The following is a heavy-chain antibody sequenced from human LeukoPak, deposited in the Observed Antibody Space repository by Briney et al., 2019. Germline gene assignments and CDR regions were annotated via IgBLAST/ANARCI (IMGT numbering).Heavy chain of an antibody. CDR2: MTLSGDGT. CDR1: GGTFSSYA. D-gene: IGHD1-1*01. J-gene: IGHJ4*02. CDR3: AKDGGEGTFTFDY. Sequence: ASVKVSCKASGGTFSSYAISWVRQAPGQGLEWLGIMTLSGDGTTYAQKFQGRVTMTRDTSTSTFYMDLSSLKSEDTAVYYCAKDGGEGTFTFDYWGQGTLVIVSS. V-gene: IGHV1-46*01.